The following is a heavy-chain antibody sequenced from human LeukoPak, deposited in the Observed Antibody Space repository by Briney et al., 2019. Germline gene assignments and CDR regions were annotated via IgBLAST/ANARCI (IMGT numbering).Heavy chain of an antibody. D-gene: IGHD2-21*01. CDR2: IIPTFGTA. J-gene: IGHJ2*01. Sequence: SVKVSCKASGGTFSNYAISWVRQAPGQGLEWMGGIIPTFGTANYAQKFQGRVTITADESTSTAYMELSSLRSEDTAVYYCASPHCGGDCYLDLWGRGTLVTVSS. CDR3: ASPHCGGDCYLDL. CDR1: GGTFSNYA. V-gene: IGHV1-69*13.